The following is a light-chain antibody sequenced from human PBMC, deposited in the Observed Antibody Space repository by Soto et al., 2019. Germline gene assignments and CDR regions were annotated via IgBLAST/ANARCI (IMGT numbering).Light chain of an antibody. CDR1: QSISSW. CDR2: SAS. V-gene: IGKV1-5*03. Sequence: DIQMTQSPSTLSASVGDRVTITCRASQSISSWLAWYQQKPGKAPNLLIFSASGLERGVPPRFRGSGSGTEFTLTISSLQPDDFATYYCQEYNGNSGLTFGGGTKVEIK. CDR3: QEYNGNSGLT. J-gene: IGKJ4*01.